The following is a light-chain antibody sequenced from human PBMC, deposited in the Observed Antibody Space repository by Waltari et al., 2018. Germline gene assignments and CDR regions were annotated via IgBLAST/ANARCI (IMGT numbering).Light chain of an antibody. CDR1: QSLVYSDGNTY. Sequence: DVMTQSPLSLPVTLGQPASISCRSSQSLVYSDGNTYLNWFQQRPGQSPRRLIYKVSNRDSGVPDRFSGSGSGTDFTLKISRVEAEDVGVYYCMQGTHWPPFTFGPGTKVDIK. V-gene: IGKV2-30*01. J-gene: IGKJ3*01. CDR3: MQGTHWPPFT. CDR2: KVS.